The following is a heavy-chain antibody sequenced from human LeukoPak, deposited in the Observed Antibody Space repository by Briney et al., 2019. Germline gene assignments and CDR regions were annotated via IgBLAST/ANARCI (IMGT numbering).Heavy chain of an antibody. D-gene: IGHD3-22*01. CDR3: AKGSGDSTGYYYDYYYYYMDV. J-gene: IGHJ6*03. Sequence: GGSLRLSCAASGFTFSSYAMSWVRQAPGKGLEWVSGISGSGGRTYYADSVKGRLTVSRDNSKNTLYLQMNSLRAEDTAIYYCAKGSGDSTGYYYDYYYYYMDVWGKGTTVTVSS. V-gene: IGHV3-23*01. CDR1: GFTFSSYA. CDR2: ISGSGGRT.